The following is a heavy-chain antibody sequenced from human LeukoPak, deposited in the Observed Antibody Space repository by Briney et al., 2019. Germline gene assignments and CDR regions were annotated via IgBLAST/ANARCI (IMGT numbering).Heavy chain of an antibody. CDR2: IYYSGST. D-gene: IGHD2-2*01. V-gene: IGHV4-31*03. CDR3: ARAHLPAATEYYFDY. J-gene: IGHJ4*02. Sequence: SSETLSLTCTVSGGSISSGGYYWSWIRQHPGKGLERIGYIYYSGSTYYNPSLKSRVTISVDTSKNQFSLKLSSVTAADTAVYYCARAHLPAATEYYFDYWGQGTLVTVSS. CDR1: GGSISSGGYY.